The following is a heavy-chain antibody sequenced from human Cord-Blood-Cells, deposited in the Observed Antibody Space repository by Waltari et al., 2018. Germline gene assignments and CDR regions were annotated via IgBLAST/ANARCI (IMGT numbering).Heavy chain of an antibody. V-gene: IGHV1-69*01. CDR2: IIPIFGTA. Sequence: QVQLVQSGAGVKKPGSSVKVHCKPSGGTFSVNAISWVRQAPGQGLEWMGGIIPIFGTANYAQKFQGRVTITADESTSTAYMELSSLRSEDTAVYYCASKTPGGYYVYWGQGTLVTVSS. CDR1: GGTFSVNA. D-gene: IGHD3-3*01. J-gene: IGHJ4*02. CDR3: ASKTPGGYYVY.